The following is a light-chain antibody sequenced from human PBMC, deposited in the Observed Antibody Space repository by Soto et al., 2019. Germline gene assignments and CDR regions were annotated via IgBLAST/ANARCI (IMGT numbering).Light chain of an antibody. CDR1: SSDVGNYNY. J-gene: IGLJ2*01. Sequence: QSALTQPASVSGSPGQSITISCTGTSSDVGNYNYVSWYQQHPGKAPKLMVYDVTNRPSGVSNRFSGSKSGNTASLTISGLQAEDEADYYCSSFSSTLEGVIFGGGTQLTVL. CDR3: SSFSSTLEGVI. CDR2: DVT. V-gene: IGLV2-14*01.